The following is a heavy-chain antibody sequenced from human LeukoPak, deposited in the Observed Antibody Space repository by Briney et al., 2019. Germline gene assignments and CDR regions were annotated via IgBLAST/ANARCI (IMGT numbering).Heavy chain of an antibody. Sequence: GESLKISCKASGYSFSNHWIGWVRQMPGKGLEWMGVIYPGDSDTRYSPSFQGQVTMSVDKSIDSAFLQWSSLKAPDTAIYYCARELYGSYGQLLSFDLWGPGTLVTVSS. CDR2: IYPGDSDT. J-gene: IGHJ4*02. CDR3: ARELYGSYGQLLSFDL. CDR1: GYSFSNHW. V-gene: IGHV5-51*01. D-gene: IGHD3-16*01.